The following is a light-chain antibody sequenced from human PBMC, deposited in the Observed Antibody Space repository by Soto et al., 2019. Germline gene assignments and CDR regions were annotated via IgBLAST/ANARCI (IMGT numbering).Light chain of an antibody. J-gene: IGLJ2*01. CDR2: DNN. Sequence: QSVLTQPPSVSAAPGQKVTISCSGSSSNIGNNYVSWYQQLPGTAPKLLIYDNNKRPSGIPDRFSGSKSGTSATLGITGLQTGDEAEYYCGTWDSSLSAHVVFGGGTQLTVL. CDR1: SSNIGNNY. V-gene: IGLV1-51*01. CDR3: GTWDSSLSAHVV.